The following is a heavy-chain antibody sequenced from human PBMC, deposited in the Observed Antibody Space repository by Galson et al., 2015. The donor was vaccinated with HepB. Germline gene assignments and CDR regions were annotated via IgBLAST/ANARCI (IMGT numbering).Heavy chain of an antibody. CDR2: ISSSSTYT. Sequence: SLRLSCAVSGFTFSRYGMIWVRQAPGKGLERVSSISSSSTYTFYADSVKGRFTISRDNAKKSLYLQMNSLRAEDTALYYCARVHDSPDYWGQGTLVTVSS. J-gene: IGHJ4*02. CDR3: ARVHDSPDY. D-gene: IGHD1-1*01. CDR1: GFTFSRYG. V-gene: IGHV3-21*01.